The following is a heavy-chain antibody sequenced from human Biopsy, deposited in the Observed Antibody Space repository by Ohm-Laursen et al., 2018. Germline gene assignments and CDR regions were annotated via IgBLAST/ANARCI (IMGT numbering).Heavy chain of an antibody. Sequence: SLSLSCSASGSVFNNFAISWVRHPPRTGLGWVSAIRGRGVDTSYAGTVKGRFTISRDNSKNTGYLQMNSLRAEDTAIYYCAKEGRNSGHVDYWGQGTLVTVS. CDR2: IRGRGVDT. J-gene: IGHJ4*02. CDR3: AKEGRNSGHVDY. D-gene: IGHD6-19*01. CDR1: GSVFNNFA. V-gene: IGHV3-23*01.